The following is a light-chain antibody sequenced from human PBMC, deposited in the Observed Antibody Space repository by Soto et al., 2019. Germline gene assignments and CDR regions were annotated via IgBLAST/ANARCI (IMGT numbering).Light chain of an antibody. Sequence: QSALTQPASVSGSPGQSITISCTGSSSDVGGYNYVSWYQQHPGKAPKLMIYEVINRPSGVSSRFSGSKSGNTASLTISGLQAEDEAYYHCCSYTSSDTHLVFGGGTKVTVL. CDR1: SSDVGGYNY. CDR2: EVI. V-gene: IGLV2-14*01. CDR3: CSYTSSDTHLV. J-gene: IGLJ3*02.